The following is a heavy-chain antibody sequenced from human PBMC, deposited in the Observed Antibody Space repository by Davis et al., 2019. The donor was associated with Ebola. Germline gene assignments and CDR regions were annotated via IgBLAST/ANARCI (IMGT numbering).Heavy chain of an antibody. V-gene: IGHV3-33*01. CDR3: ARGEYYYDSSGYSGDY. J-gene: IGHJ4*02. Sequence: GESLKISCAASGFTFSSYGMHWVRQAPGKGLEWVAVIWYDGSNKYYADSVKGRFTISRDNSKNTLYLQMNSLRAEDTAVYYCARGEYYYDSSGYSGDYWGQGTLVTVSS. D-gene: IGHD3-22*01. CDR1: GFTFSSYG. CDR2: IWYDGSNK.